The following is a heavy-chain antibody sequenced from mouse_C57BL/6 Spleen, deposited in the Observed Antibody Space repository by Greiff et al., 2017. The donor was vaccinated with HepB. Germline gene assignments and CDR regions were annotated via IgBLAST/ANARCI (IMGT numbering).Heavy chain of an antibody. CDR1: GYSFTSDY. CDR3: ARFPYYYGSGCGAMDY. V-gene: IGHV3-8*01. CDR2: ISYSGST. D-gene: IGHD1-1*01. J-gene: IGHJ4*01. Sequence: EVQLQESGPGLAKPSQTLSLTCSVTGYSFTSDYWHWIRKFPGNKLEYMGYISYSGSTYYYPSLKSRISITPDTSTNQYYLQLNSVTTEDTATYYCARFPYYYGSGCGAMDYWGQGTSVTVSS.